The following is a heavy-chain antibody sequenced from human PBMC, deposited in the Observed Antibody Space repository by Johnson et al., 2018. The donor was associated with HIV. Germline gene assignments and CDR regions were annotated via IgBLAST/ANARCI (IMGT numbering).Heavy chain of an antibody. CDR3: AKQQLVPDDAFDI. D-gene: IGHD6-6*01. V-gene: IGHV3-33*06. CDR2: IWDDGSNK. J-gene: IGHJ3*02. Sequence: QVQLVESGGGVVQPGRSLRLSCAASGFTFSSYGMHWVRQAPGKGLEWVAVIWDDGSNKYYADSVKGRFTISRDNSKNTLYLQMNSLRAEDTAVYYCAKQQLVPDDAFDIWGQGTMVTVSS. CDR1: GFTFSSYG.